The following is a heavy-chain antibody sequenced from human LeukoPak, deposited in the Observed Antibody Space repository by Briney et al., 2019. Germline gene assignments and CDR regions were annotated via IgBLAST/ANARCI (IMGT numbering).Heavy chain of an antibody. CDR2: ISSSGSTI. D-gene: IGHD1-1*01. V-gene: IGHV3-48*04. Sequence: GGSLRLSCAASGFTFSSYSMNWVRQAPGKGLEWVSYISSSGSTIYYADSVKGRFTISRDNAKNSLYLQMNSLRAEDTAVYYCARQLGEIEYYYYYMDVWGKGTTVTVSS. J-gene: IGHJ6*03. CDR3: ARQLGEIEYYYYYMDV. CDR1: GFTFSSYS.